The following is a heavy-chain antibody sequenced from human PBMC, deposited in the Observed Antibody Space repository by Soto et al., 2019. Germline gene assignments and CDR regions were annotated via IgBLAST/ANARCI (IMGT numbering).Heavy chain of an antibody. CDR2: IIPIFGTA. J-gene: IGHJ4*02. V-gene: IGHV1-69*01. CDR1: GGTCSSYA. Sequence: QVQLVRSGAEVKNPGSSVKVSGKASGGTCSSYAIIWVRQAPGQGLEWMGGIIPIFGTANYAQKFQARIKITAAESTSTAYIELSILRSEDTAVYYCAADSRGYSGYDFGYWGQRSLVIVSS. D-gene: IGHD5-12*01. CDR3: AADSRGYSGYDFGY.